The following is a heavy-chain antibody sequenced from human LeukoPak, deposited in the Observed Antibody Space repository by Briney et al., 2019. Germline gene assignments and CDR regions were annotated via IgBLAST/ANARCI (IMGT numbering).Heavy chain of an antibody. D-gene: IGHD3-10*01. CDR2: IYSSRNI. J-gene: IGHJ5*01. CDR3: ARALYGEGSYPGFDS. Sequence: SETLSLICSVSGGYSTNDQWSWIRQSPEKGLEWIGYIYSSRNIKYNSSLKSRVTISVDTSKNQFSLKLSSVTAADTAVYYCARALYGEGSYPGFDSWGQGILVIVSS. CDR1: GGYSTNDQ. V-gene: IGHV4-59*12.